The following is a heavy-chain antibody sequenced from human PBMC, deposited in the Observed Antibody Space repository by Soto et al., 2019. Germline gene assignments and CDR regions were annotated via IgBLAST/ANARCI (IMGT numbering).Heavy chain of an antibody. J-gene: IGHJ6*02. D-gene: IGHD3-16*01. V-gene: IGHV5-10-1*01. CDR1: GYSFTSYW. Sequence: EVQLVQSGAEVKKPGESLRISCKGSGYSFTSYWISWVRQMPGKGLEWMGRIDPSDSYTNYSPSFQGHVTISADMSISTAYLQWSRLKASDTAMYYCARQGMITRPECGMDVWGQGTTVTVSS. CDR3: ARQGMITRPECGMDV. CDR2: IDPSDSYT.